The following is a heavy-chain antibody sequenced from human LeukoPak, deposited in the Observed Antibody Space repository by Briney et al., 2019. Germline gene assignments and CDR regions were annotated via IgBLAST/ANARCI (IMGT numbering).Heavy chain of an antibody. CDR2: ISGSGGST. CDR1: GFTFSSYA. J-gene: IGHJ6*03. V-gene: IGHV3-23*01. CDR3: AKVTGYYYYYYMDV. Sequence: GGSLRLSCAASGFTFSSYAMSWVRQAPGKGLEWVSAISGSGGSTYYADSVKGWFTISRDNSKITLYLQMNSLRAEDTAVYYCAKVTGYYYYYYMDVWGKGTTVTVSS. D-gene: IGHD1-14*01.